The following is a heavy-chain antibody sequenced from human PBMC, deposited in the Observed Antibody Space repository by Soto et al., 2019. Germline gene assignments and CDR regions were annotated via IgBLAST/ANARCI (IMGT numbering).Heavy chain of an antibody. CDR2: IIPIFGTA. J-gene: IGHJ6*02. D-gene: IGHD2-2*01. CDR1: GGTFSSYA. CDR3: ARDFVVVVPAAMTRDYYYYGMDV. V-gene: IGHV1-69*01. Sequence: QVQLVQSGAEVKKPGSSVKVSCKASGGTFSSYAISWVRQAPGQGLEWMGGIIPIFGTANYAQKFQGRVTITADESTSTAYSELSSLRSEDTAVYYCARDFVVVVPAAMTRDYYYYGMDVWGQGTTVTVSS.